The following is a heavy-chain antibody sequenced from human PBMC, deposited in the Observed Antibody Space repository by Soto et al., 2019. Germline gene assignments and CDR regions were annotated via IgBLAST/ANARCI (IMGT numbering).Heavy chain of an antibody. Sequence: AAVKVSCKASGYTFTSYGISWVRQAPGQGLEWMGWINAGNGNTKYSQKLQGRVTFTGDTSASTAHMELSSLRSEDTAVYFCARGVENIVVVLDVFGYYGMDVWGQGTKVTVSS. CDR1: GYTFTSYG. D-gene: IGHD2-2*01. CDR2: INAGNGNT. V-gene: IGHV1-18*01. CDR3: ARGVENIVVVLDVFGYYGMDV. J-gene: IGHJ6*02.